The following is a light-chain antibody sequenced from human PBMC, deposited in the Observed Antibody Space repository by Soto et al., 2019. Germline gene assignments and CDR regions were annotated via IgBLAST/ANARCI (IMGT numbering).Light chain of an antibody. V-gene: IGLV1-47*01. CDR2: RNN. Sequence: QPVLTQPPSASGTPGPRVTISCSGSSSNIGSNYVYWYQQLPGTAPKLLLYRNNQRPSGVPDRFSGAKSGTSASLAISGVRSEDEAHYYCAAWADSLVVCGGGTPLPVL. J-gene: IGLJ2*01. CDR3: AAWADSLVV. CDR1: SSNIGSNY.